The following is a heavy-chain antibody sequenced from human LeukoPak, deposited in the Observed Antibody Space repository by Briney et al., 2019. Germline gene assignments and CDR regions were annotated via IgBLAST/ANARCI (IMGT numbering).Heavy chain of an antibody. D-gene: IGHD5-12*01. Sequence: GRSLRLSCAASGFTFSSYGMHWVRQAPGKGLEWVAVIWYDGSNKYYADSVKGRFTISRDNSKNTLYLQMNSLRAEDTAVYYCARAPEGGSYDPRYAFDIWGQGTMVTVSS. CDR1: GFTFSSYG. J-gene: IGHJ3*02. CDR3: ARAPEGGSYDPRYAFDI. V-gene: IGHV3-33*01. CDR2: IWYDGSNK.